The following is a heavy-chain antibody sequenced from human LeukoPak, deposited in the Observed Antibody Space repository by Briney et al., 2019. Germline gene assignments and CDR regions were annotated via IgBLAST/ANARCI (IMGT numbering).Heavy chain of an antibody. V-gene: IGHV4-61*02. D-gene: IGHD7-27*01. CDR2: IYTSGST. Sequence: SETLSLTCTVSGGSISSGSYYWSWIRQPAGKGLEWIGRIYTSGSTNYNPSLKSRVTISVDTSKNQFSLKLSSVTAADTAVYYCATGVVGVGYYYMDVWGKGTTVTVSS. CDR3: ATGVVGVGYYYMDV. CDR1: GGSISSGSYY. J-gene: IGHJ6*03.